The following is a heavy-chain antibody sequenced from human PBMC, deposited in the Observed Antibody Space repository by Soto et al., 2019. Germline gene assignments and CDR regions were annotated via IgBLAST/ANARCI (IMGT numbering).Heavy chain of an antibody. D-gene: IGHD6-13*01. CDR3: ARAKATAATFRDYYYGMDV. J-gene: IGHJ6*02. CDR2: INHSGST. Sequence: SETLSLTCAVYGGSFSGYYWNWIRQPPGKGLEWIGEINHSGSTDYNPSLKSRVTISVDTSKNQFSLKLTSVTAADTAVYYCARAKATAATFRDYYYGMDVWGQGTTVT. CDR1: GGSFSGYY. V-gene: IGHV4-34*01.